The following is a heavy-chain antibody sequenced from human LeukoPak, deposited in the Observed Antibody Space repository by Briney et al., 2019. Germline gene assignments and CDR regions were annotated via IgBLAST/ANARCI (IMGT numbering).Heavy chain of an antibody. J-gene: IGHJ4*02. Sequence: PGGSLRLSCVASGFTFTGYAMSWLRQAPGKGLEWVSSISSSSSYIYYADSVKGRFTISRDNAKNSLYLQMNSLRAEDTAVYYCARGKYCSGGSCYNGGYWGQGTLVTVSS. CDR3: ARGKYCSGGSCYNGGY. D-gene: IGHD2-15*01. CDR1: GFTFTGYA. CDR2: ISSSSSYI. V-gene: IGHV3-21*01.